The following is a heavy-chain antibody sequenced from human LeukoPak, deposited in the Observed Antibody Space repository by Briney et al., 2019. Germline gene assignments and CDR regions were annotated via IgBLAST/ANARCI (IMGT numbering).Heavy chain of an antibody. D-gene: IGHD4-17*01. CDR2: INSDGSTT. CDR3: AKGGVDY. CDR1: GFTFSNAW. V-gene: IGHV3-74*01. J-gene: IGHJ4*02. Sequence: GGYLRFSGAASGFTFSNAWMHWVRQAPGNGLVWVSRINSDGSTTTYADSVKGRFTISRYNPKNTLYLQMDSLRPEDTAMYFCAKGGVDYWGQGVLVTVSS.